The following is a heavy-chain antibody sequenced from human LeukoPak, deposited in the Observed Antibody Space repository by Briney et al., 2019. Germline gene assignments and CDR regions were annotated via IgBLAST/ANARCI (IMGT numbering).Heavy chain of an antibody. V-gene: IGHV4-4*07. CDR3: ARAPGGSGSYYYYYGMDV. CDR1: GGSISSYY. J-gene: IGHJ6*02. CDR2: IYTSGST. Sequence: SETLSLTCTASGGSISSYYWSWIRQPAGKGLEWIGRIYTSGSTNYNPSLKSRVTMSVDTSKNQFSLKLSSVTAADTAVYYCARAPGGSGSYYYYYGMDVWGQGTTVTVSS. D-gene: IGHD3-10*01.